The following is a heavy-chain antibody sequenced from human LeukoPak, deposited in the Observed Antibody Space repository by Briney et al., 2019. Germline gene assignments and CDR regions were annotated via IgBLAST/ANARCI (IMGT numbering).Heavy chain of an antibody. D-gene: IGHD2-2*02. V-gene: IGHV5-51*01. CDR2: IYPGDSDT. CDR3: ARRFCSSTSCYISWFDP. CDR1: GYSFTSYW. Sequence: GESLKISCKGSGYSFTSYWIGWVRQMPGKGLEWMGIIYPGDSDTRYSPSLQGQVTISADKSISTAYLQWSSLKASDTAMYYCARRFCSSTSCYISWFDPWGQGTLVTVSS. J-gene: IGHJ5*02.